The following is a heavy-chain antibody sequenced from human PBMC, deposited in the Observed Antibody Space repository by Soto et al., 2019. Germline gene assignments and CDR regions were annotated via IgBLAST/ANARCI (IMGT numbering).Heavy chain of an antibody. CDR3: ARDSPVIVVVPAAMEDWFDP. Sequence: GASVKVSCKASGYTFTIYGISWVRQAPGQGLEWMGWISAYNGNTNYAQKLQGRVTMTTDTSTSTAYMELRSLRSDDTAVYYCARDSPVIVVVPAAMEDWFDPWGQGTLVSVSS. J-gene: IGHJ5*02. CDR1: GYTFTIYG. D-gene: IGHD2-2*01. CDR2: ISAYNGNT. V-gene: IGHV1-18*01.